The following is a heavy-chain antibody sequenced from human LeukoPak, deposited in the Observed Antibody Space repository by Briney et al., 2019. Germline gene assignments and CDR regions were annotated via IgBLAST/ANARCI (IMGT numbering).Heavy chain of an antibody. J-gene: IGHJ4*02. CDR3: ARQGVGATRERYFDY. CDR1: GGTFSSYA. Sequence: SVKVSRKASGGTFSSYAISWVRQAPGQGLEWMGGIIPILGTANYAQKFQGRVTITTDESTSTAYMELSSLRSEDTAVYYCARQGVGATRERYFDYWGQGTLVTVSS. D-gene: IGHD1-26*01. V-gene: IGHV1-69*05. CDR2: IIPILGTA.